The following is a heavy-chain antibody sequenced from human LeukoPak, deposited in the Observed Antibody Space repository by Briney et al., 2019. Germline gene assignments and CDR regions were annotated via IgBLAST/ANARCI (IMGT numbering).Heavy chain of an antibody. Sequence: PSETLSLTCTVSGGSIISSSYYWGWIRQPPGKGLEWIGSIYYSGSTYYNPSLKSRVTISVDTSKNQFSLKLSSVTAADTAVYYCARRSLKGWFDSWGQGTLVTVSS. CDR2: IYYSGST. J-gene: IGHJ5*01. V-gene: IGHV4-39*01. CDR3: ARRSLKGWFDS. CDR1: GGSIISSSYY.